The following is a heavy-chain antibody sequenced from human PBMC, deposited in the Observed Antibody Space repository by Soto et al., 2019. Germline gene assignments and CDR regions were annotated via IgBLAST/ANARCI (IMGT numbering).Heavy chain of an antibody. D-gene: IGHD2-15*01. CDR2: IVVGSGNT. CDR1: GFTFTNSA. V-gene: IGHV1-58*01. Sequence: SVKVSCKASGFTFTNSAVQWVRQARGQRLEWIGWIVVGSGNTNYAQKFQERVTITRDMSTSTAYMELSSLRSEDTAVYYCARDLGGWPDYWGQGTLVTVSS. J-gene: IGHJ4*02. CDR3: ARDLGGWPDY.